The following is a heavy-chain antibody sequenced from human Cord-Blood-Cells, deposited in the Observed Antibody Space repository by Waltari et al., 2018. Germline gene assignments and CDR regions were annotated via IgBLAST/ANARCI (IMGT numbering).Heavy chain of an antibody. D-gene: IGHD4-17*01. J-gene: IGHJ5*02. Sequence: QVQLVQSGAEVKKPGSSVKVSCKASGGTFSSYAISWVRQAPGQGLEWMGGIIPIFGTENYAQKCQGRVTITADKSTSTAYMELSSLRSEDTAVYYCARVGSTTTVTTGDWFDPWGQGTLVTVSS. CDR2: IIPIFGTE. CDR1: GGTFSSYA. V-gene: IGHV1-69*06. CDR3: ARVGSTTTVTTGDWFDP.